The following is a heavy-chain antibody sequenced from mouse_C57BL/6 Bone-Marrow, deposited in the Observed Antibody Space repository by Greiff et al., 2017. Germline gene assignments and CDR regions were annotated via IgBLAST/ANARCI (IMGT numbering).Heavy chain of an antibody. CDR1: GYTFTSYW. D-gene: IGHD1-1*02. CDR2: IDPSDSDT. V-gene: IGHV1-52*01. J-gene: IGHJ1*01. Sequence: QVQLQQPGAELVRPGSSVKLSCKASGYTFTSYWMHWVKQRPIQGLEWIGNIDPSDSDTHYNQKFKDKATLTVDKSSSTAYMQLSSLTSEDSAVYYGERGGGYGWYLDVWGAGTTVTVSS. CDR3: ERGGGYGWYLDV.